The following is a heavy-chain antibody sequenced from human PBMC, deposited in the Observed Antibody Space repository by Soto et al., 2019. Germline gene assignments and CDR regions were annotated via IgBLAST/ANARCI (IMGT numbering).Heavy chain of an antibody. CDR2: INLSGST. D-gene: IGHD2-2*01. V-gene: IGHV4-34*01. CDR3: AARMGYCSSTRCYRGIAGAGTGY. CDR1: GGSFSGYY. J-gene: IGHJ4*02. Sequence: PSETLSLTCAVYGGSFSGYYWCWIRQPPGKGLEGIGEINLSGSTNYNPSLKSLVTISVDTSKNQFSLKLSPVTAADTGVYYCAARMGYCSSTRCYRGIAGAGTGYWGQRIRVTVSS.